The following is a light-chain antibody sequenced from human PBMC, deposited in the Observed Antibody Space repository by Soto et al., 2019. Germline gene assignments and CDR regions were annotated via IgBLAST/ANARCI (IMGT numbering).Light chain of an antibody. CDR2: DAS. V-gene: IGKV3-11*01. CDR3: QQRSNWLFT. Sequence: EIVLTQSPATLSLSPGERATLSCRASQSVSSYLAWYQQKPGQAPRLLIYDASSRATGIPARFSGSGSGTDFTLTISSLVPEDFAVYYCQQRSNWLFTFGPGTKVDSK. J-gene: IGKJ3*01. CDR1: QSVSSY.